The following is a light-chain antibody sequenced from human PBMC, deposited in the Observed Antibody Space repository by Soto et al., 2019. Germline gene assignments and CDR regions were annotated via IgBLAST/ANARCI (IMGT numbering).Light chain of an antibody. J-gene: IGKJ2*01. CDR2: GAS. CDR3: QQYGSSPPMYS. Sequence: EIVLTQSPGTLSLSPGERATLACRASQSVSSSYLAWYQQKPGQAPRLLIYGASGRATGIPDRFSGSGSGTDFTLTISRLEPEDFALYYCQQYGSSPPMYSFGQGTKLEIK. V-gene: IGKV3-20*01. CDR1: QSVSSSY.